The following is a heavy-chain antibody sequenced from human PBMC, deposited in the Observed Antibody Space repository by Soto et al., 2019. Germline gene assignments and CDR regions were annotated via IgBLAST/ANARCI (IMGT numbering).Heavy chain of an antibody. CDR1: GASISSTYW. J-gene: IGHJ5*02. D-gene: IGHD2-15*01. CDR2: IYHTGTT. Sequence: SETLSLTCFVSGASISSTYWWSWVRQTPGKRLEWIGQIYHTGTTSYNPSLKNRVTISLDKSNNQFSLRLTSMTAADTAVYYCATLPPRIVVVMTDLPTWGQGTLVTVLL. CDR3: ATLPPRIVVVMTDLPT. V-gene: IGHV4-4*02.